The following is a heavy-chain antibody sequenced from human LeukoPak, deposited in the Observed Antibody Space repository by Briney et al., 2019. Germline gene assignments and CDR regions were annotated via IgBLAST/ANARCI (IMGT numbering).Heavy chain of an antibody. CDR3: AKHGSVVYYYDSSGYYY. Sequence: GGSLRLSCAASGFTFSSYGMHWVRQAPGKGLEWVAFIRYDGSNKYYADSVKGRFTISRDNSKNTLYLQMNSLRAEDTAVYYCAKHGSVVYYYDSSGYYYWGQGTLVTVSS. D-gene: IGHD3-22*01. J-gene: IGHJ4*02. CDR2: IRYDGSNK. V-gene: IGHV3-30*02. CDR1: GFTFSSYG.